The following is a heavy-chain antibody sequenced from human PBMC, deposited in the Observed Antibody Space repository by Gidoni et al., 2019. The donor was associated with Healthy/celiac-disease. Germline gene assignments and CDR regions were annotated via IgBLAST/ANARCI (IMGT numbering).Heavy chain of an antibody. CDR2: ISYDGSNK. CDR1: GFTFRSYG. D-gene: IGHD3-22*01. CDR3: AKDQYYDSSGYWGY. J-gene: IGHJ4*02. Sequence: VQLVESGRGVVQPGRSLRLSCAASGFTFRSYGMHWVRQAPGKGLEWVAVISYDGSNKYYADSVKGRFTISRDNSKNTLYLQMNSLRAEDTAVYYCAKDQYYDSSGYWGYWGQGTLVTVSS. V-gene: IGHV3-30*18.